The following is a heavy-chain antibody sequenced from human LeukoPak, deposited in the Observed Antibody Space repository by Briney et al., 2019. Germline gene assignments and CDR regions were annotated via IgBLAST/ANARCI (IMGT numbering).Heavy chain of an antibody. D-gene: IGHD5-18*01. Sequence: GGSLRLSRAASGFTFSSYSMNWVRQAPGKGLEWVSSISSSSSYIYYADSVKGRFTISRDNAKNSLYLQMNSLRAEDTAVYYCARSRGYSYGYFDYWGQGTLVTVSS. CDR3: ARSRGYSYGYFDY. CDR2: ISSSSSYI. V-gene: IGHV3-21*01. CDR1: GFTFSSYS. J-gene: IGHJ4*02.